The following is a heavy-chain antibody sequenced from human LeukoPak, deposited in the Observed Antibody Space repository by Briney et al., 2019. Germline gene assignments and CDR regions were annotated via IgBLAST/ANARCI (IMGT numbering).Heavy chain of an antibody. V-gene: IGHV5-51*01. J-gene: IGHJ4*02. D-gene: IGHD2-21*02. CDR3: ARRTASGLFDY. Sequence: GESLQISCWGSGYSFTSYWIGWVRQMPGKGMEWMGIIYPGDSDTRYSPSFQGQVTISADKSISTAYLQWSSLKASDTAMYYCARRTASGLFDYWGQGALVTVSS. CDR2: IYPGDSDT. CDR1: GYSFTSYW.